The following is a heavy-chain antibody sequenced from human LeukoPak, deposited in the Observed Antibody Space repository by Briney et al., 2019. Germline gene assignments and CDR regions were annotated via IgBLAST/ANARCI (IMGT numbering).Heavy chain of an antibody. Sequence: SETLSLTCTVSGGSISSGSYYWRWIRQPAGKGLEWIGRIYTSGSTNYNPSLKSRVAISVDTSKTQFSLKLSSVTAADTAVYYCARDSRDSDPKPFDYWGQGTLVTVSS. CDR3: ARDSRDSDPKPFDY. D-gene: IGHD2-15*01. V-gene: IGHV4-61*02. CDR2: IYTSGST. J-gene: IGHJ4*02. CDR1: GGSISSGSYY.